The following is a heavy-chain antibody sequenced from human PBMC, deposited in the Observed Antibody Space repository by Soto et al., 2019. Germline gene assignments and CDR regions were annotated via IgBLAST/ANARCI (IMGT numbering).Heavy chain of an antibody. CDR1: GGSISSGGYS. CDR3: ARCCYYDSSGYYYPNWFDP. Sequence: SETLSLTCAVSGGSISSGGYSWSWVRQPPGKGLEWIGYIYHSGNTYYNPSLKSRVTISVGRSKNQFSLKLSSVTAADTAVYYCARCCYYDSSGYYYPNWFDPWGQGALVTVSS. V-gene: IGHV4-30-2*01. J-gene: IGHJ5*02. D-gene: IGHD3-22*01. CDR2: IYHSGNT.